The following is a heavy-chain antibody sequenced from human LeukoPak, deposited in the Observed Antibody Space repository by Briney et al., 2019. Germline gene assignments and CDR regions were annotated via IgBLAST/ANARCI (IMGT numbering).Heavy chain of an antibody. V-gene: IGHV4-38-2*02. CDR3: GSQKEWSLTEYHFDY. J-gene: IGHJ4*02. D-gene: IGHD3-3*01. Sequence: SETLSLTCTVSGYSISSGYYCGWIRRPPGKGREWIGIVYHSGSTYYNPSLKSRVTISMDNSKNQFSLKLTAVTAADTAVYYCGSQKEWSLTEYHFDYWGQGTLVTVSS. CDR2: VYHSGST. CDR1: GYSISSGYY.